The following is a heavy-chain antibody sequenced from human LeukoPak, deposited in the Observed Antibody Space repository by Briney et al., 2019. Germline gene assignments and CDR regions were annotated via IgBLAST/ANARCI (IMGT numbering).Heavy chain of an antibody. J-gene: IGHJ3*02. Sequence: QPGGSLRLSCVASGFSFSSNYISWVRQAPGKGLEWASVIYSDGSSYYAESVKGRFTISRDNSKNTLDLQMNSLRDEDTAVYFCCSYGLDAFDIWGQGTMVTVSS. CDR3: CSYGLDAFDI. CDR2: IYSDGSS. CDR1: GFSFSSNY. V-gene: IGHV3-66*01. D-gene: IGHD2-15*01.